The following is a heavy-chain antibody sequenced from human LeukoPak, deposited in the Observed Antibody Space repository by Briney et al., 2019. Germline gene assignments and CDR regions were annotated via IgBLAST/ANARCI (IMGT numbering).Heavy chain of an antibody. Sequence: SETLSLTCTVSGGSFSGYYWSWIRQPPGKGLEWIGEINHSGSTNYNPSLKSRVTISVDTSKNQFSLKLSSVTAADTAVYYCARGRIAGYNRYYFDYWGQGTLVTVSS. D-gene: IGHD5-24*01. J-gene: IGHJ4*02. CDR1: GGSFSGYY. CDR3: ARGRIAGYNRYYFDY. CDR2: INHSGST. V-gene: IGHV4-34*01.